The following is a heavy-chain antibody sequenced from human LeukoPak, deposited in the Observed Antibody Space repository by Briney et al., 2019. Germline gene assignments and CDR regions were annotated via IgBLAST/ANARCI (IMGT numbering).Heavy chain of an antibody. D-gene: IGHD3/OR15-3a*01. CDR1: GYSISSGYY. V-gene: IGHV4-38-2*02. J-gene: IGHJ4*02. Sequence: SETLSLTCTVSGYSISSGYYWGWIRQPPGKGLEWIGSIYHSGSTYYNPSLKSRVTISVDTSKNQFSLKLSSVTAADTAVYYCARQTGSGLFILPGGQGTLVTVSS. CDR3: ARQTGSGLFILP. CDR2: IYHSGST.